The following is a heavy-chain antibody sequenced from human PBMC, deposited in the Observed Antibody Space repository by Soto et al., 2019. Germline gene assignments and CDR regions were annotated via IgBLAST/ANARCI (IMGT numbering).Heavy chain of an antibody. D-gene: IGHD3-3*01. J-gene: IGHJ6*02. CDR2: FDVTQRKT. V-gene: IGHV1-24*01. CDR1: GARLTEVS. Sequence: ASVKVSCKVSGARLTEVSLQWVRQGPGGRLQWMGGFDVTQRKTVYAQDFQGRVTITADESTTTAYMELSRLRSEDTAMYYCAEGFGGYYHHYGMDVWGQGTTVTVSS. CDR3: AEGFGGYYHHYGMDV.